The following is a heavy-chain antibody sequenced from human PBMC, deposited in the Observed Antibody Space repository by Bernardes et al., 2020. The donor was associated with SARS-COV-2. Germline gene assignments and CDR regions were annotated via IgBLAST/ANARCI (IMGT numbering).Heavy chain of an antibody. CDR1: GYRFTTYW. V-gene: IGHV5-51*01. CDR2: IYPGDSDT. CDR3: AKLGYCDSTRCYGLDV. Sequence: GESLKISCKGSGYRFTTYWIAWVRQMPGKGLEWMGIIYPGDSDTRYSPSFQGQVTISADKSISTAFLQWSSLKASDTAMYYCAKLGYCDSTRCYGLDVWGQGTTVTVSS. J-gene: IGHJ6*02. D-gene: IGHD2-2*01.